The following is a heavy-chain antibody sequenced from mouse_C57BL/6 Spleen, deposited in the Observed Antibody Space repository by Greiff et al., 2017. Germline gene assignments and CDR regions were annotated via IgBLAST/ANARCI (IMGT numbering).Heavy chain of an antibody. CDR1: GYAFSSSW. D-gene: IGHD2-10*01. V-gene: IGHV1-82*01. CDR2: IFPGDGDT. Sequence: QVQLQQSGPELVKPGASVKISCKASGYAFSSSWMNWVKQRPGKGLEWIGRIFPGDGDTNYNGKFKGKATLTADKSSSTAYMQLIRLTSEDSAVYFCARSYYHWGIDYWGQGTLVTVSS. CDR3: ARSYYHWGIDY. J-gene: IGHJ4*01.